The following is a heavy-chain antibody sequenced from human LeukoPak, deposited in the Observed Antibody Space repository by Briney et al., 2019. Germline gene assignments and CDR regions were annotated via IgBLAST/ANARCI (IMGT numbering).Heavy chain of an antibody. CDR1: GGSISSGGYY. V-gene: IGHV4-31*03. CDR2: IYYSGST. Sequence: SETLSLTCTVSGGSISSGGYYWSWIRQHPGKGLEWIGYIYYSGSTYYNPSLKSRVTISVDTSKNQFSLKLSSVTAADTAVYYCARGYLHNDAFDIWGQGTMVTVSS. CDR3: ARGYLHNDAFDI. D-gene: IGHD1-1*01. J-gene: IGHJ3*02.